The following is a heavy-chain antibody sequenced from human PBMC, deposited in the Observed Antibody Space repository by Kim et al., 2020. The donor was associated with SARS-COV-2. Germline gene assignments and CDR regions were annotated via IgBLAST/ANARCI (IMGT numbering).Heavy chain of an antibody. J-gene: IGHJ5*02. CDR3: VRDGSTSDTSFDP. Sequence: ANAGKGRFTVSRDNDKNTLFLQMSSLRVEDTAVYYCVRDGSTSDTSFDPWGQGTLVTVSS. V-gene: IGHV3-74*01. D-gene: IGHD5-12*01.